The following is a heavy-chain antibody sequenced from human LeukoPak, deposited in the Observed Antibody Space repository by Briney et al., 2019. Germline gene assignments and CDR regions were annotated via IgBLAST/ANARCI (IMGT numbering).Heavy chain of an antibody. Sequence: ASVKVSCKASGYTFTGYYMHWVRQAPGQGLEWMGWINPNSGGTNYAQKFQGRVTMTRDTSISTAYMELSRRRSDDTAVYYCAGRFYCSGGSCYSWKEQDAFDIWGQGTMVTVSS. CDR3: AGRFYCSGGSCYSWKEQDAFDI. CDR1: GYTFTGYY. D-gene: IGHD2-15*01. CDR2: INPNSGGT. J-gene: IGHJ3*02. V-gene: IGHV1-2*02.